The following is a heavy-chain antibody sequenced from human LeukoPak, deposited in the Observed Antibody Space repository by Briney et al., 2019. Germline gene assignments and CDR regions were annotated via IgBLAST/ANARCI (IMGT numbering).Heavy chain of an antibody. CDR2: ISESGGGT. Sequence: PGGSLRLSCVVSGIRLSNYGMSWARQAPGKGLEWVSGISESGGGTNYADSVKGRFTISRDNSLNTLYLQMNSLRAEDTAVYFCAKRGVVIRGVLVIGFHKEAYYFNYWGQGILVTVSS. D-gene: IGHD3-10*01. V-gene: IGHV3-23*01. J-gene: IGHJ4*02. CDR1: GIRLSNYG. CDR3: AKRGVVIRGVLVIGFHKEAYYFNY.